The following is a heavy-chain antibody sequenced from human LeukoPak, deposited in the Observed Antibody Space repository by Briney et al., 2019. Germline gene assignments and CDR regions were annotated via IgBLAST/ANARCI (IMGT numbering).Heavy chain of an antibody. CDR3: TRRDMIVVNSNAFDI. Sequence: GGSLRLSCAASGFTFSGSAMHWVRQASGKGLEWVGRIRSKANSYATAYAASVKGRFTISRDDSKNTAYLQMNSLKTEDTAVYYCTRRDMIVVNSNAFDIWGQGTMVTVSS. J-gene: IGHJ3*02. V-gene: IGHV3-73*01. CDR2: IRSKANSYAT. CDR1: GFTFSGSA. D-gene: IGHD2-15*01.